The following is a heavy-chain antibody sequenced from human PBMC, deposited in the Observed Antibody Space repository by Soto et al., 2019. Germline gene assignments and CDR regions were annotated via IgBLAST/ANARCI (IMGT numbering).Heavy chain of an antibody. J-gene: IGHJ6*01. V-gene: IGHV3-48*02. CDR2: ISSSSSTI. CDR3: ARDRHRLEWLSYGMDV. CDR1: GFTFSSYS. Sequence: GGSLRLSCAAPGFTFSSYSMSWVRQAPGKGLEWVSYISSSSSTIYYADSVKGRFTISRDNAKNSLYLQMNSLRDEDTAVYYCARDRHRLEWLSYGMDVWGQGTTVTVSS. D-gene: IGHD1-1*01.